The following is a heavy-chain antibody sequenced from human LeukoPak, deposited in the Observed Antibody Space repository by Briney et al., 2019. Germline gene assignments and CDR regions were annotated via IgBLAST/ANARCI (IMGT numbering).Heavy chain of an antibody. V-gene: IGHV1-18*01. CDR2: ISAYNGNT. CDR3: ALLSVAGSFDY. Sequence: ASVKVSCKASGYTFTNYGISWVRQAPGQGLEWMGWISAYNGNTNYAQKLQGRVTMTTDTSTSTAYMELRSLRSDDTAVYYCALLSVAGSFDYWGQGTLVTVSS. CDR1: GYTFTNYG. J-gene: IGHJ4*02. D-gene: IGHD6-19*01.